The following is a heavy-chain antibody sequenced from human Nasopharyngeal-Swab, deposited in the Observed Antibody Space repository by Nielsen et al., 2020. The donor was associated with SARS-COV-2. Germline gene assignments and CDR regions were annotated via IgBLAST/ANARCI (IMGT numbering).Heavy chain of an antibody. CDR3: AGEGSGEKKFDL. Sequence: WVRQAPGQGLEWMAYISSSGTSTNYAPNIQGRVTMTRDTATSTIYMELSSLTSEDTAVYYCAGEGSGEKKFDLWGQGTLVTVSS. CDR2: ISSSGTST. V-gene: IGHV1-46*01. J-gene: IGHJ5*02. D-gene: IGHD6-19*01.